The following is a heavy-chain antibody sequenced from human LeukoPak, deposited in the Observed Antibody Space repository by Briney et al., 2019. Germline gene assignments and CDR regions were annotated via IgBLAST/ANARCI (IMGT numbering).Heavy chain of an antibody. V-gene: IGHV3-11*01. CDR3: ARGPRILAAGSYYFDY. D-gene: IGHD6-13*01. CDR1: GFSFKDYY. CDR2: IYVNGGAM. J-gene: IGHJ4*02. Sequence: GGSLRLSCAASGFSFKDYYFSWIRQAPGKGLEWVSFIYVNGGAMYYADFVKGRFTISRDNAKRSLYLEMNSVRVEDTAVYYCARGPRILAAGSYYFDYWGQGSLVTVSS.